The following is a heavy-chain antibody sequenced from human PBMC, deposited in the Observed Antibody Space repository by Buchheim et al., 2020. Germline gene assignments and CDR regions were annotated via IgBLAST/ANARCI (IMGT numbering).Heavy chain of an antibody. J-gene: IGHJ4*02. CDR2: VNPNSGNT. Sequence: QVQLVQSGAEVKKPGASVKVSCKASGYTFTSYDINWVRQATGEGLEWMGWVNPNSGNTGCAHKFQGRLTLTRSTSTATAYMELSSLRSEDTAVYYCARTRGDLDYWGQGTL. V-gene: IGHV1-8*01. CDR3: ARTRGDLDY. D-gene: IGHD4-17*01. CDR1: GYTFTSYD.